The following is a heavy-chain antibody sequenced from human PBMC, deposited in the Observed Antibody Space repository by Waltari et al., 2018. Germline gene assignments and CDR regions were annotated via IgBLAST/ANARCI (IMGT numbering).Heavy chain of an antibody. Sequence: WMGGIIPIFGTANYAQKFQGRVTITADESTSTAYMELSSLRSEDTAVYYCATGGDYDEYALHYFRGLDVWGQGTTVIVAS. CDR2: IIPIFGTA. D-gene: IGHD4-17*01. CDR3: ATGGDYDEYALHYFRGLDV. J-gene: IGHJ6*02. V-gene: IGHV1-69*01.